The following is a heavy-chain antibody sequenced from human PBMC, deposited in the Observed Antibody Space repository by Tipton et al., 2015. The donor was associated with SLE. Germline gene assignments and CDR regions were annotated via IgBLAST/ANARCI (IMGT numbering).Heavy chain of an antibody. CDR1: GFTFSSYG. CDR3: AKVVSPFYGMDV. D-gene: IGHD1-14*01. V-gene: IGHV3-33*06. CDR2: IWYDGSNK. Sequence: SLRLSCAASGFTFSSYGMHWVRQAPGKGLEWVAVIWYDGSNKYYADSVKGRFTISRDNSKNTLYLQMNSLRAEDTAVYYCAKVVSPFYGMDVWGQGTTVTVSS. J-gene: IGHJ6*02.